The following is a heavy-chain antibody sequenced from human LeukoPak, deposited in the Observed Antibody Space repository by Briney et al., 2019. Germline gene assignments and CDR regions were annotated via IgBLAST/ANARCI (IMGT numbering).Heavy chain of an antibody. D-gene: IGHD6-19*01. V-gene: IGHV3-33*01. Sequence: GGSLRLSCAASGFTYRHYGMHWARHAPGKGLEWVAIIWYDGSKNYYAESVMGRFTCSRDNFNNTLYLQMNSLRAEDTALYYCARAPYTSGRSFYFDSWGQGTLVTVSS. CDR1: GFTYRHYG. CDR3: ARAPYTSGRSFYFDS. CDR2: IWYDGSKN. J-gene: IGHJ4*02.